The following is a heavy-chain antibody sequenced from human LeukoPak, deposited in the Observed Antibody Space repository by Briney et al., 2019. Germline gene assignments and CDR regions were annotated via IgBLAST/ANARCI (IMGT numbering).Heavy chain of an antibody. CDR2: VNPNSGDT. J-gene: IGHJ5*01. CDR3: ARASGSYWWFDS. V-gene: IGHV1-2*02. D-gene: IGHD1-26*01. Sequence: ASVKVSCKASGYTFTGYYLHWVRQAPGQGLEWMGCVNPNSGDTNYAQKFQGSVTMTRDTSISTVYMELSRLRSDDTAVYYCARASGSYWWFDSWGRGTLVTVSS. CDR1: GYTFTGYY.